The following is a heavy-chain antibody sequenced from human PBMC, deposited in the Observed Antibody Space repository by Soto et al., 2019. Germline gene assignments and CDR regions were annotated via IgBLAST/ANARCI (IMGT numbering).Heavy chain of an antibody. CDR2: ISSSGSTI. Sequence: GSLRLSCAASGFTFSSYEMNWVRQAPGKGLEWVSYISSSGSTIYYADSVKGRFTISRDNAKNSLYLQMNSLRAEDTAVYYCATPPPSGYCSGGSCYRYYYYYGMDVWGQGTTVTVSS. CDR3: ATPPPSGYCSGGSCYRYYYYYGMDV. CDR1: GFTFSSYE. D-gene: IGHD2-15*01. V-gene: IGHV3-48*03. J-gene: IGHJ6*02.